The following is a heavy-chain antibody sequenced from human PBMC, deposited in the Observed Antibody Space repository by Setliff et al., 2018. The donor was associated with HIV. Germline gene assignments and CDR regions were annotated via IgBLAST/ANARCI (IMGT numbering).Heavy chain of an antibody. V-gene: IGHV3-21*01. CDR1: GFLFNRYS. D-gene: IGHD3-10*01. J-gene: IGHJ3*01. Sequence: PGGSLRLSCSASGFLFNRYSLNWVRQAPGRGPEWVASISNSSRYYWVKARYGDSVRGRFTISGDYAKNSVYLQMNSLRVEDSAVYYCAREVLRGGDDAFGLWGRGTVVTVS. CDR3: AREVLRGGDDAFGL. CDR2: ISNSSRYY.